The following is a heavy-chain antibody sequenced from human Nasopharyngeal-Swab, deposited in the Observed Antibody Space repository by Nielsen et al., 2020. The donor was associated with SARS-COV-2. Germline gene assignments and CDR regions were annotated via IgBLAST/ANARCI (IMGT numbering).Heavy chain of an antibody. J-gene: IGHJ5*02. CDR1: GGSISSSSYY. Sequence: GSLRLSCTVSGGSISSSSYYWVWIRQPPGKGLEWIGSIYYSGSTYYNPSLKSRVTISVDTSKNQFSLKLSSVTAADTAVYYCARGSGGIAAAGTIRFDPWGQGTLVTVSS. V-gene: IGHV4-39*07. D-gene: IGHD6-13*01. CDR3: ARGSGGIAAAGTIRFDP. CDR2: IYYSGST.